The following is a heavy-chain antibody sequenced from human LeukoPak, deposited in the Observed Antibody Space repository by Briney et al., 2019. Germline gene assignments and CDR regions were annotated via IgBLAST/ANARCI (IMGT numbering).Heavy chain of an antibody. CDR2: IYYTGST. V-gene: IGHV4-59*01. CDR1: GGSISSYY. Sequence: TSETLSLTCSFSGGSISSYYWSWIRQSPGKGLEWIGYIYYTGSTSFNPSLKSRVTISVDTSKNQLSLKLSSLTAADTAVYYCARAKEGVAGFFDYWGQGTLVTVSS. CDR3: ARAKEGVAGFFDY. D-gene: IGHD6-19*01. J-gene: IGHJ4*02.